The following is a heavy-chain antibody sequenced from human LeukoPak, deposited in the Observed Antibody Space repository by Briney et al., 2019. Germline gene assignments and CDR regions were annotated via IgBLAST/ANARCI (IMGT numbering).Heavy chain of an antibody. CDR3: ARGPQVLWFGELSGGHDAFDI. D-gene: IGHD3-10*01. CDR2: ISAYNGNT. V-gene: IGHV1-18*01. J-gene: IGHJ3*02. CDR1: GYTFTSYG. Sequence: GASVKVSCKASGYTFTSYGISWVRQAPGQGLEWMGWISAYNGNTNYAQKLQGRVTMTTDTSTSTAYMELRSLRSDDTAVYYCARGPQVLWFGELSGGHDAFDIWGQGTMVTVSS.